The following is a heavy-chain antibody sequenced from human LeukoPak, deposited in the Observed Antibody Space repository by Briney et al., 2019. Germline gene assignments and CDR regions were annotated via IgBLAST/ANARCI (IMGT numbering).Heavy chain of an antibody. CDR2: ISGSSGLT. CDR1: GFSFSSYA. V-gene: IGHV3-23*01. D-gene: IGHD4-17*01. Sequence: GGSLRLSCAASGFSFSSYAMTWARQAPGRGLEWVSAISGSSGLTYYADSVKGRFTISRDNSKNTLFLQMNSLRAEDTAVYYCARRGESASYGDYRFDYWGQGTLVAVSS. CDR3: ARRGESASYGDYRFDY. J-gene: IGHJ4*02.